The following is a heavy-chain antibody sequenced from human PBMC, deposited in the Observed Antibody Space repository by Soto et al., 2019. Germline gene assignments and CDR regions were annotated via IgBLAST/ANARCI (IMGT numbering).Heavy chain of an antibody. V-gene: IGHV3-23*01. J-gene: IGHJ6*02. CDR2: ISGSGGST. CDR1: GFTFSSYA. CDR3: AKPSRYCSGGSCYSPEYYGMDV. D-gene: IGHD2-15*01. Sequence: PGGSLRLSCAASGFTFSSYAMSWVRQAPGKGLEWVSAISGSGGSTYYADSVKGRFTISRDNSKNTLYLQMNSLGAEDTAVYYCAKPSRYCSGGSCYSPEYYGMDVWGQGTTVTVSS.